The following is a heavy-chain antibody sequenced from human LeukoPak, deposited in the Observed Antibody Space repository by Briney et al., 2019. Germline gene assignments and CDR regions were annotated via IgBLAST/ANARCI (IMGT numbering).Heavy chain of an antibody. D-gene: IGHD2-15*01. CDR3: ARGGYCTRGSCYSIDY. V-gene: IGHV3-9*01. Sequence: GGSLRLSCAASGFTFDDYAMHWVRQAPGKGLEWVSGISWNSGSIGYADSVKGRFTISRGNAKNSLYLQMNSLRAEDTALYYCARGGYCTRGSCYSIDYWGQGTLVTVSS. J-gene: IGHJ4*02. CDR1: GFTFDDYA. CDR2: ISWNSGSI.